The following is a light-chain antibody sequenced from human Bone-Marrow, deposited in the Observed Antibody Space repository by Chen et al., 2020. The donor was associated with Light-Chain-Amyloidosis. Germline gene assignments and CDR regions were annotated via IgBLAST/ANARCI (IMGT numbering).Light chain of an antibody. J-gene: IGLJ3*02. V-gene: IGLV6-57*03. CDR2: EDN. CDR3: QSYDSTNRV. Sequence: NVMLTQPHSVSESPGKTVIISCTRSGGSIASNYVQWYQQRPGSAPTTVIYEDNQRPSGVPDRFSGSIDSSSNFASLTISGLKTEDEADYYCQSYDSTNRVFGGGTKLTVL. CDR1: GGSIASNY.